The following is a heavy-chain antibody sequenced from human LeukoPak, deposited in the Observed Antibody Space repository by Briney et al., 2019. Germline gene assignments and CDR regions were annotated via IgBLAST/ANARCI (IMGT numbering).Heavy chain of an antibody. J-gene: IGHJ4*02. CDR1: GFTFSSYA. Sequence: PGGSLRLSCAASGFTFSSYAMSWVRQALGKGLEWVSAISGSGGSTYYADSVKGRFTISRDNSKNTLYLQMNSLRAEDTAVYYCAKRPTYYYDSSGYFDYWGQGTLVTVSS. CDR3: AKRPTYYYDSSGYFDY. V-gene: IGHV3-23*01. CDR2: ISGSGGST. D-gene: IGHD3-22*01.